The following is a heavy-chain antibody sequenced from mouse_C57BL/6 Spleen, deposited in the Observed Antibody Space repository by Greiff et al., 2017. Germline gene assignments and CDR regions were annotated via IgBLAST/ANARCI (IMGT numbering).Heavy chain of an antibody. D-gene: IGHD1-3*01. CDR2: IYPSAGST. CDR3: ARYRKGDYAMDY. CDR1: GYTFTSYD. J-gene: IGHJ4*01. Sequence: VKLVESGPELVKPGASVKLSCKASGYTFTSYDINWVKQRPGQGLEWIGWIYPSAGSTKYNEKFKGKATLTVDTSSSTAYMELHSLTAEASAVYVCARYRKGDYAMDYWGQGTSVTVSS. V-gene: IGHV1-85*01.